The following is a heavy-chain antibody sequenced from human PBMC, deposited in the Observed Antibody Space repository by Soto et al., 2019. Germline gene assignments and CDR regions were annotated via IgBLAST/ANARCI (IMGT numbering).Heavy chain of an antibody. Sequence: GASVKVSCKASGDTFSSYTISWVRQAPGQGLEWMGRIIPILGIANYAQKFQGRVTITADKSTSTAYMELSSLRSEDTAVYYCARSHLYYDSSGYPDYWGQGTLVTVSS. V-gene: IGHV1-69*02. CDR1: GDTFSSYT. CDR3: ARSHLYYDSSGYPDY. D-gene: IGHD3-22*01. CDR2: IIPILGIA. J-gene: IGHJ4*02.